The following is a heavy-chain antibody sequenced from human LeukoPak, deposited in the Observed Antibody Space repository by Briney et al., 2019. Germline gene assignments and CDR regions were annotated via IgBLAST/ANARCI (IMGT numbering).Heavy chain of an antibody. D-gene: IGHD4-17*01. CDR3: AGYHAYGVTTPPLGY. V-gene: IGHV4-38-2*02. Sequence: PSETLSLTCTVSAHSISSGYYWAWIRQPPGRGQEWIGNIYHGGSTYYNPSLKSRVTISVETSKNQLSLKLSSVTAADTAVYFCAGYHAYGVTTPPLGYWGQGTLVTVSS. CDR1: AHSISSGYY. J-gene: IGHJ4*02. CDR2: IYHGGST.